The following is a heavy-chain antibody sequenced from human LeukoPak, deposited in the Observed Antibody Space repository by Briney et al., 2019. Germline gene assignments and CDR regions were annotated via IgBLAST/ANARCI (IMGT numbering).Heavy chain of an antibody. V-gene: IGHV4-59*01. D-gene: IGHD3-22*01. CDR1: GGSISSYY. CDR2: IYYSGST. J-gene: IGHJ4*02. Sequence: PSETLSLTCTVSGGSISSYYWSWIRQPPGKGLEWIGYIYYSGSTNYNPSLKSRVTISVDTSKNQFSLKLSSVTAADTAVYYCARSPNYYDSSGYYPRFDYWGQGTLVTVSS. CDR3: ARSPNYYDSSGYYPRFDY.